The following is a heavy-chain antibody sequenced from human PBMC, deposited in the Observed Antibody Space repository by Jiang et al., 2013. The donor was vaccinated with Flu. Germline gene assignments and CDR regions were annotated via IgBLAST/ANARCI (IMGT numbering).Heavy chain of an antibody. J-gene: IGHJ4*02. CDR1: GYTFTSYA. CDR2: INAGNGNT. Sequence: SGAEVKKPGASVKVSCKASGYTFTSYAMHWVRQAPGQRLEWMGWINAGNGNTKYSQKFQGRVTITRDTSASTAYMELSSLRSEDTAVYYCARGRVVAVYYFDYWGQGPWSPSPQ. D-gene: IGHD6-19*01. V-gene: IGHV1-3*01. CDR3: ARGRVVAVYYFDY.